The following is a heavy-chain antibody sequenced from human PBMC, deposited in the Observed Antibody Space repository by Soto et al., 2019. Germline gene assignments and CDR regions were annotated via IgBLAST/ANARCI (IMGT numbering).Heavy chain of an antibody. CDR2: IYYSGSN. CDR3: ARVKAGVVY. V-gene: IGHV4-30-4*01. Sequence: QVQLQESGPGLVKPSQTLSLTCTVSGGSISSGDYFWCWIRQPPEKGLEWSGYIYYSGSNYYNPYHKSRVIIPVDTSKNHDSLNLSSVTGEDTAVYYCARVKAGVVYWGQGTLVTVFS. CDR1: GGSISSGDYF. J-gene: IGHJ4*02. D-gene: IGHD6-13*01.